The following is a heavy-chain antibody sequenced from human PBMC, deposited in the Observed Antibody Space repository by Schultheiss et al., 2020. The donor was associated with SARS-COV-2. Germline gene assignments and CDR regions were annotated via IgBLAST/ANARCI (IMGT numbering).Heavy chain of an antibody. CDR1: GFTFSSYS. J-gene: IGHJ4*02. Sequence: GGSLRLSCAASGFTFSSYSMNWVRQAPGKGLEWVSSISSSSSYIYYADSVKGRFTISRDNAKNSLYLQMNSLRAEDTAVYYCARPLRRYCSGGSCYPYFDYWGQGTLVTVSS. CDR3: ARPLRRYCSGGSCYPYFDY. D-gene: IGHD2-15*01. V-gene: IGHV3-21*01. CDR2: ISSSSSYI.